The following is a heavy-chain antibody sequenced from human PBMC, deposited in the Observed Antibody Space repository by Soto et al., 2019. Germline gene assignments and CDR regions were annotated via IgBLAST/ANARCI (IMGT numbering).Heavy chain of an antibody. D-gene: IGHD6-19*01. V-gene: IGHV3-30*03. CDR3: ARRTSGYFAY. CDR1: GFTFSNYG. CDR2: ISFDGRNT. Sequence: SLRLSCAASGFTFSNYGMHCVRQAPGKGLEWVVVISFDGRNTYYTDSVRGRFTISRDNSKNTLYLEMNSLRAEDTAVYYCARRTSGYFAYWGQGALVTVSS. J-gene: IGHJ4*02.